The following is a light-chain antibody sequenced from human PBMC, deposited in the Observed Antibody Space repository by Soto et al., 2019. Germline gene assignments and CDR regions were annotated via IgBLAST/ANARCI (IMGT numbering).Light chain of an antibody. V-gene: IGLV2-23*02. J-gene: IGLJ2*01. CDR3: CSFGGSNTLV. CDR1: SSDVGSYNR. CDR2: EVS. Sequence: QAALTQPASVSGSPGQSITISCTGTSSDVGSYNRVSWYQQHPGQAPKVMIYEVSERPSGVSNRFSGSKSGNTASLTISGLQAEDEADYYCCSFGGSNTLVFGGGTQLTVL.